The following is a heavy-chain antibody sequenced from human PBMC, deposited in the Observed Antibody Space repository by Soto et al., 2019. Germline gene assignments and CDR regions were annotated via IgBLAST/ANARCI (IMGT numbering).Heavy chain of an antibody. CDR1: GFTFSTYS. CDR3: ARDNGLAGSVDP. Sequence: EVQLVESGGGLAQPGGSLRLSCAASGFTFSTYSMNWVRQAPGKGLEWISYISYTSTTIYYAYSVRGRITISRDNAKNSLFLQMNSLGDADTAVYYWARDNGLAGSVDPWGQGTLVTVSS. CDR2: ISYTSTTI. J-gene: IGHJ5*02. V-gene: IGHV3-48*02. D-gene: IGHD2-21*01.